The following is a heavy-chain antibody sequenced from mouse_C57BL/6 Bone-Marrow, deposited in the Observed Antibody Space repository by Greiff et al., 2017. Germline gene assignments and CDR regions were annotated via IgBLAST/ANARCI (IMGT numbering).Heavy chain of an antibody. Sequence: VQLQQSGAELVRPGASVKLSCTASGFNIKDDYMHWVKQRPEQGLEWIGWIDPENGDTEYASKFQGKATITADPSSNTAYLQLSSLTSEDTAVYYCTTWGGSSLGYAMDYWGQGTSVTVSS. CDR2: IDPENGDT. V-gene: IGHV14-4*01. D-gene: IGHD1-1*01. CDR1: GFNIKDDY. J-gene: IGHJ4*01. CDR3: TTWGGSSLGYAMDY.